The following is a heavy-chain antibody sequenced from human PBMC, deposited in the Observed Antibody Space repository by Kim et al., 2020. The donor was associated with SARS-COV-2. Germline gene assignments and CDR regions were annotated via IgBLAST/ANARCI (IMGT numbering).Heavy chain of an antibody. CDR2: FDPEDGET. Sequence: ASVKVSCKVSGYTLTELSMHWVRQAPGKGLEWMGGFDPEDGETIYAQKFQGRVTMTEDTSTDTAYMELSSLRSEDTAVYYCATVGRPTGTTYYYYYGMDVWGQGTTVTVSS. CDR3: ATVGRPTGTTYYYYYGMDV. J-gene: IGHJ6*02. D-gene: IGHD1-1*01. CDR1: GYTLTELS. V-gene: IGHV1-24*01.